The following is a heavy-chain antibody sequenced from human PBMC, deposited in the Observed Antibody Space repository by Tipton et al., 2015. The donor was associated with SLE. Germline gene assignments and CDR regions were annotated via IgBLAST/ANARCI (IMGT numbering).Heavy chain of an antibody. Sequence: TLSLTCKVSGISISTHYWSWIRQPPGKGLEWIGYIYYSGSTYYNPSLKSRVTISVDTSKNQFSLKLSSVTAADTAVYYCARVSDYYDSSGYYPASYYFDYWGQGTLVTVSS. CDR3: ARVSDYYDSSGYYPASYYFDY. CDR1: GISISTHY. D-gene: IGHD3-22*01. CDR2: IYYSGST. J-gene: IGHJ4*02. V-gene: IGHV4-59*11.